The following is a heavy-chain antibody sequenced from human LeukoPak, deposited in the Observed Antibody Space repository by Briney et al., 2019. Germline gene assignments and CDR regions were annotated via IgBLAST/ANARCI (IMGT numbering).Heavy chain of an antibody. V-gene: IGHV3-30*18. CDR1: GFTFSSYG. J-gene: IGHJ5*02. CDR2: ISYDGSNK. D-gene: IGHD3-10*01. Sequence: GGSLRLSCAASGFTFSSYGMHWVRQAPGKGLEWVAVISYDGSNKYYADSVKGRFTISRDNSKNTLYLQMNSLRAEGTAVYYCAKLGVGYYGSADGWFDPWGQGTLVTVSS. CDR3: AKLGVGYYGSADGWFDP.